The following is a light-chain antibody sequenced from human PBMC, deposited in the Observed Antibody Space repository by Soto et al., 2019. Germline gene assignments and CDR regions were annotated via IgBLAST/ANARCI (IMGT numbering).Light chain of an antibody. J-gene: IGKJ5*01. CDR3: QKLHNFPLT. CDR1: QGISSS. CDR2: AAS. V-gene: IGKV1-9*01. Sequence: DIQFTQSPSFLSASVGDRVTINCRASQGISSSLAWYQQKQGEAPRLLIYAASTLQSGVPSRFSGSGYGTEFNLTISSLQTDDFASYYCQKLHNFPLTFGQGTRLEIK.